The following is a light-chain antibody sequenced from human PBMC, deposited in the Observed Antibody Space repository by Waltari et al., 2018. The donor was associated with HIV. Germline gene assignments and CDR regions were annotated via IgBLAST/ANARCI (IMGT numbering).Light chain of an antibody. CDR2: EVS. CDR1: SSDLGYYNS. V-gene: IGLV2-14*01. CDR3: TSYISSSSPV. J-gene: IGLJ3*02. Sequence: QSALTQPASVSGSPGQSITISCHGTSSDLGYYNSVSWYQHHPGKAPKVMIYEVSNRPSGVSDRFSGSKSGNTASLTISGLQAEDEADYFCTSYISSSSPVFGGGTKLTVL.